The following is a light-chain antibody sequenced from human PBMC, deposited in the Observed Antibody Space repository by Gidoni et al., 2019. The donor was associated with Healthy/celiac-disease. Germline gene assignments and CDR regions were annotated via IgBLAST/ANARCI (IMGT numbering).Light chain of an antibody. Sequence: EIVLTQSPGTLSLSPGERATLSCRASQSVSSSYLAWYQQKPGQAPRPLIYGASSRATGIPDRFSGSGSGTDFTLPISRLEPEDFAGYYCQQYGSSPPVTFGQGTKVEIK. J-gene: IGKJ1*01. CDR3: QQYGSSPPVT. V-gene: IGKV3-20*01. CDR1: QSVSSSY. CDR2: GAS.